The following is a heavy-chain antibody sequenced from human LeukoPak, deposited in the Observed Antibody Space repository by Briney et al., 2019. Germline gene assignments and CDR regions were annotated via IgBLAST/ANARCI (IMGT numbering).Heavy chain of an antibody. J-gene: IGHJ6*02. CDR1: GFTFSSYG. V-gene: IGHV3-30*18. CDR2: ISYDGSNK. Sequence: GGSLRLSCAASGFTFSSYGMHWVRQAPGKGLEWVAVISYDGSNKYYADSVKGRFTISRDNSKNTLYLQMNSLRAEDTAVYYCANLLVSSPNYYYYGMDVWGQGTTVTVPS. CDR3: ANLLVSSPNYYYYGMDV. D-gene: IGHD3-9*01.